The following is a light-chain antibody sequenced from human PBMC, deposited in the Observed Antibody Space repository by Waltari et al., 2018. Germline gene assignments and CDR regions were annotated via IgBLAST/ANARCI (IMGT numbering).Light chain of an antibody. CDR1: QSISSY. V-gene: IGKV1-39*01. Sequence: DIQMNQSPSSLSASVGDRVTITCLASQSISSYLNWYQQKPGKAPKLLIYAASSLQSGVPSRFSGSGSGTDFTLTISSPQPEDFATYYCQQSYSTPWTFGQGTKVEIK. J-gene: IGKJ1*01. CDR3: QQSYSTPWT. CDR2: AAS.